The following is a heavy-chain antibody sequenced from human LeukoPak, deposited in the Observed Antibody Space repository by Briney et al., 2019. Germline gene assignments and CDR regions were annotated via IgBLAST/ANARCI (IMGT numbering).Heavy chain of an antibody. J-gene: IGHJ4*02. V-gene: IGHV1-2*02. Sequence: ASGKVSCKASVYTVTGYYMHWVRQAGGEGLEWRGWINPNSGGTKDAQKFQGRVTVTRDTSISTAYMELSRLRSDDTAVYYCARGDIVVVPAATSYYFDYWGQGTLVTVSS. CDR2: INPNSGGT. D-gene: IGHD2-2*01. CDR3: ARGDIVVVPAATSYYFDY. CDR1: VYTVTGYY.